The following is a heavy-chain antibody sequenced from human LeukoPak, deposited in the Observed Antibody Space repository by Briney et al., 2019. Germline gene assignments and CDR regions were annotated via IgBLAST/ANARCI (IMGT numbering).Heavy chain of an antibody. CDR1: GFTFDDYA. CDR3: AKDRRNSYYYDSSGLDY. J-gene: IGHJ4*02. CDR2: ISWNSGSI. V-gene: IGHV3-9*01. Sequence: PGGSLRLSCAASGFTFDDYAMHWVRQAPGKGLEWVSGISWNSGSIGYADSVKGRFTISRDNAKNSLYLQMNSLRAEDTALYYCAKDRRNSYYYDSSGLDYWGQGTLVTVSS. D-gene: IGHD3-22*01.